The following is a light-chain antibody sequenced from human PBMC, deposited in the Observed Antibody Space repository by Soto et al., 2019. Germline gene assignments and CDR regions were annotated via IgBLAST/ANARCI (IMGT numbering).Light chain of an antibody. CDR3: QQYSIYPYT. J-gene: IGKJ2*01. V-gene: IGKV1-5*03. CDR2: KAS. CDR1: QSISSW. Sequence: DIQMTQSPSTLSASVGDRVTITCRASQSISSWLAWYQQKPGRAPKLLIYKASNLESGVPSTFSGSESGTEFTLTISCLQPDDFATYYCQQYSIYPYTFGQGTKLETK.